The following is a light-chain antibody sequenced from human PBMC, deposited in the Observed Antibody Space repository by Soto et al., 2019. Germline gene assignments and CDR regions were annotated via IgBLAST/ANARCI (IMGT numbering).Light chain of an antibody. CDR2: EVS. CDR3: CSYAGSMG. CDR1: SSDVGSYNL. V-gene: IGLV2-23*02. J-gene: IGLJ1*01. Sequence: QSVLTQPASVSGSPGQSITISCTGTSSDVGSYNLVSWYQQHPGKAPKLMIYEVSKRPSGVSNRFSGSKSGNTASLTISGLQAEDDADYYCCSYAGSMGFGTATKVTVL.